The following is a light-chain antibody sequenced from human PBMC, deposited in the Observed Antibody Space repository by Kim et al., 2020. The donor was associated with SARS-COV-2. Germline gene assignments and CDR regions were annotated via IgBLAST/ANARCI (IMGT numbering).Light chain of an antibody. V-gene: IGLV3-21*01. CDR2: QSI. Sequence: SYELTQPPSVSVAPGKTARITCGANSIGSKTVQWFQQKPGQAPVLVIYQSIDRPSGIPERFAGSNSDDTATLTITRVEAGDEADYYCQVWDFNYAHYVFGPGTKVTVL. J-gene: IGLJ1*01. CDR3: QVWDFNYAHYV. CDR1: SIGSKT.